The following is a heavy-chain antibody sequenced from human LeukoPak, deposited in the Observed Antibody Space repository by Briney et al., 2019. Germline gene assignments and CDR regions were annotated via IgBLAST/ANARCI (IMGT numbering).Heavy chain of an antibody. J-gene: IGHJ3*02. D-gene: IGHD3-10*01. V-gene: IGHV4-59*01. CDR1: GGSISSYY. Sequence: SETLSLTCTVSGGSISSYYWSWIRQSPGKGLEWIGYIDYSGSTIYNPSLKSRVTISVDTSKNQFSLKLSSVTAADTAVYYCARGSGAFNIWGQGTMVTVSS. CDR3: ARGSGAFNI. CDR2: IDYSGST.